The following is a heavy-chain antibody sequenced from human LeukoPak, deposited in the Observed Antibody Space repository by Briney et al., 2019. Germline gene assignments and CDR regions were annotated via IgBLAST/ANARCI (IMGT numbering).Heavy chain of an antibody. J-gene: IGHJ2*01. CDR3: ARDPQADYYFDL. Sequence: PGGSLRLSCTASGFTFGDYALTWVRQAPGKGLERVAYIRSTSYGGTPEHAASVKSRFTISRDDSKGVAYLQMSSLKSEDTGLYYCARDPQADYYFDLWGRGTLVTVSS. D-gene: IGHD4-11*01. V-gene: IGHV3-49*04. CDR2: IRSTSYGGTP. CDR1: GFTFGDYA.